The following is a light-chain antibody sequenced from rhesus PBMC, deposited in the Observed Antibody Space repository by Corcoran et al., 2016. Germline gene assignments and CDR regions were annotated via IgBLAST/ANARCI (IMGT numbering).Light chain of an antibody. CDR1: QDISNY. J-gene: IGKJ4*01. CDR2: NAS. Sequence: DIQLTQSPSSLSASVGDRVTITCRASQDISNYLAWYQQKPGKAPNLLIYNASTLQSGVPSRFRGSGSGKDFTLTSSSLQPEDFATYYCQQRNSSPLTFGGGTKVEIK. CDR3: QQRNSSPLT. V-gene: IGKV1-25*01.